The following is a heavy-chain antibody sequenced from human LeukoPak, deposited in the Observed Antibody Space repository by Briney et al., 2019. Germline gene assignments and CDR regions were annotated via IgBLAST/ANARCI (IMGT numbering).Heavy chain of an antibody. Sequence: PSETLSLTCTVSGGSISSYYWSWIRQPPGKGLEWIGYIYYSGSTNYNPSLKSRVTISVDTSKNQFSLKLSSVTAADTAVYYCARSRWLSRLWKYFDYWGQGTLVAVSS. D-gene: IGHD3-22*01. CDR2: IYYSGST. CDR1: GGSISSYY. J-gene: IGHJ4*02. CDR3: ARSRWLSRLWKYFDY. V-gene: IGHV4-59*01.